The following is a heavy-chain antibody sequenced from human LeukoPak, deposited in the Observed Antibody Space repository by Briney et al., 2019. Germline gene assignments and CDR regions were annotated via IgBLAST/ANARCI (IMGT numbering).Heavy chain of an antibody. V-gene: IGHV1-2*02. J-gene: IGHJ5*02. CDR3: SRHMTPANHWFDP. CDR2: INPNSGGT. CDR1: GYTFTGYY. Sequence: VASVKVSCKASGYTFTGYYMHWVRQAPGQGLEWMGWINPNSGGTNYEQKFQGRVIMTRDTSISTAYMELSRLRFDDTAVYYCSRHMTPANHWFDPWGQGTLVTVSS. D-gene: IGHD1-14*01.